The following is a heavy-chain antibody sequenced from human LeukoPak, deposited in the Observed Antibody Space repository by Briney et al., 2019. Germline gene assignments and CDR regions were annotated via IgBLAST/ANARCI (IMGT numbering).Heavy chain of an antibody. CDR2: INHSGST. D-gene: IGHD3-10*01. Sequence: SETLSLTCAVYGGSFSGYYWSWIRQPPGKGLEWIGEINHSGSTNYNPSLKSRVTISVDTSKNQFSLKLSSVTAADTAVYYCARAYMVRGAFDYWGQGTLVTVSS. CDR3: ARAYMVRGAFDY. J-gene: IGHJ4*02. CDR1: GGSFSGYY. V-gene: IGHV4-34*01.